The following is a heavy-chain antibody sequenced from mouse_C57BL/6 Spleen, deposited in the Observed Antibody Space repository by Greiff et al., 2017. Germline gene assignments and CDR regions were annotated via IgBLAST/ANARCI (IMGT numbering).Heavy chain of an antibody. J-gene: IGHJ3*01. CDR1: GYAFTNYL. V-gene: IGHV1-54*01. D-gene: IGHD1-1*01. CDR2: INPGSGGT. Sequence: VQLQQSGAELVRPGTSVKVSCKASGYAFTNYLIEWVKQRPGQGLEWIGVINPGSGGTNYNEKFKGKATLTADKSSSTAYMQLSSLTSEDSAVYFCARAHGSSLFAYWGQGTLVTVSA. CDR3: ARAHGSSLFAY.